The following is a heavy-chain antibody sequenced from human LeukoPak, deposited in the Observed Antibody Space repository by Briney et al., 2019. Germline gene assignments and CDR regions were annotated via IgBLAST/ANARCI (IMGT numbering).Heavy chain of an antibody. V-gene: IGHV1-24*01. D-gene: IGHD2-2*01. CDR3: ARGPHRSSTSRAYYYYGTDV. CDR2: FDPEDGET. Sequence: ASVKVSCKVSGYTLTELSMHWVRQAPGKGLEWMGGFDPEDGETIYAQKFQGRVTMTEDTSTDTAYMELSSLRSEDTAVYYCARGPHRSSTSRAYYYYGTDVWGQGTTVTVSS. CDR1: GYTLTELS. J-gene: IGHJ6*02.